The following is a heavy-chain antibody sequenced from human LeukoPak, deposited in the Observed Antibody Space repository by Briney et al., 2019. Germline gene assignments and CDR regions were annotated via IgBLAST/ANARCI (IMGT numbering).Heavy chain of an antibody. CDR1: GFTFSSYG. V-gene: IGHV3-33*01. D-gene: IGHD3-3*01. CDR2: IWYDGSNE. Sequence: PGGSLRLSCAASGFTFSSYGMHWVRQAPGKGLEWVAVIWYDGSNEYYADSVKGRFTISRDNSKNTLYLQMNSLRAEDTAVYYCARSGRYDFWSGYYNYYYYGMDVWGQGTTVTVSS. CDR3: ARSGRYDFWSGYYNYYYYGMDV. J-gene: IGHJ6*02.